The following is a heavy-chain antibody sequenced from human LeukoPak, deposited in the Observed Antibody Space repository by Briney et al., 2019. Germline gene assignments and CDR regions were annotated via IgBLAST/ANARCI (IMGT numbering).Heavy chain of an antibody. CDR1: RFPFSSYS. D-gene: IGHD2-2*01. J-gene: IGHJ4*02. V-gene: IGHV3-23*01. CDR3: AKDRHQLLPTDIDY. Sequence: GGSLILSCAASRFPFSSYSMNWVRQAPGKGLEWVSPISGSGGSTYYADSVKGRFTISRDNSKNTLYLQMNSLRAEDTAVYYCAKDRHQLLPTDIDYWGQGTLVTVSS. CDR2: ISGSGGST.